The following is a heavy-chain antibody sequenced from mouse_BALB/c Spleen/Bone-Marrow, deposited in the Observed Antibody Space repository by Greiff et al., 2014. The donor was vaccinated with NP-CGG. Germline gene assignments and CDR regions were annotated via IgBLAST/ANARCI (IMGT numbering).Heavy chain of an antibody. D-gene: IGHD4-1*01. CDR1: GYTFTDYA. J-gene: IGHJ3*01. V-gene: IGHV1-67*01. CDR2: ISTYSGNT. Sequence: VKVVESGPELVRPGVSVKISCKGSGYTFTDYAMHWVKQSHAKSLEWIGVISTYSGNTNYNQKFKGKATMTVDKSSSTAYMELARLTSEDSAIYYCARWYNWDAFAYWGQGTLVTVSA. CDR3: ARWYNWDAFAY.